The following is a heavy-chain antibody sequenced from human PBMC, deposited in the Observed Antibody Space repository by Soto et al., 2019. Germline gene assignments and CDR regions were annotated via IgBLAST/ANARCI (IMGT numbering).Heavy chain of an antibody. CDR3: ARDPIAAAVSNGAFDI. CDR1: GDSVSSNSAA. V-gene: IGHV6-1*01. CDR2: TYYRSKWYN. J-gene: IGHJ3*02. D-gene: IGHD6-13*01. Sequence: SQTLSLTCAISGDSVSSNSAAWNWIRQSPSRGLEWLGRTYYRSKWYNDYAVSVKSRITINPDTSKNQFSLQLNSVTPEDTAVYYCARDPIAAAVSNGAFDIWGQGTMVTVSS.